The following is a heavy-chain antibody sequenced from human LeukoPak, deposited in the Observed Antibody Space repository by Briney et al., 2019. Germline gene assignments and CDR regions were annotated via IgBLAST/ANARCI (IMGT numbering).Heavy chain of an antibody. CDR1: GGSFSGYY. J-gene: IGHJ5*02. V-gene: IGHV4-34*01. CDR3: ARVGIAAAGPGFDP. Sequence: SETLSLTCAVYGGSFSGYYWSWIRQPPGKGLELIGEINHSGSTNYNPSLKSRVTISVDTSKNQFSLKLSSVTAADTAAYYCARVGIAAAGPGFDPWGQGTLVTVSS. CDR2: INHSGST. D-gene: IGHD6-13*01.